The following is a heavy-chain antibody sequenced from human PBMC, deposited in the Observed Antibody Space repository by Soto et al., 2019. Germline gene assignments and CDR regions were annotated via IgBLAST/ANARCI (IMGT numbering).Heavy chain of an antibody. CDR1: GYTLTELS. Sequence: ASVNVSCKVSGYTLTELSMHWVRQAPGKGLEWMGGFDPEDGETIYAQKFQGRVTMTEDTSTDTAYMELSSLRSEDTAVYYCATGYSSGWYPDYWGQGTLVTVSS. V-gene: IGHV1-24*01. CDR2: FDPEDGET. CDR3: ATGYSSGWYPDY. D-gene: IGHD6-19*01. J-gene: IGHJ4*02.